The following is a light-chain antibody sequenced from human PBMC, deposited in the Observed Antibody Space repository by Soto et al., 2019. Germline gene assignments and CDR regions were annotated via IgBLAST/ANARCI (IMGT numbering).Light chain of an antibody. CDR3: QRYGSSPLT. Sequence: EIVLTQSPGTLSLSPGERATLSCRASQSVSSSYLAWYQQKPGQAPRLLIHGASSRATGIPDRFSGSGSGTDFTLTISRLEAEDFAVYYCQRYGSSPLTFGGGTKVEIK. J-gene: IGKJ4*01. CDR1: QSVSSSY. CDR2: GAS. V-gene: IGKV3-20*01.